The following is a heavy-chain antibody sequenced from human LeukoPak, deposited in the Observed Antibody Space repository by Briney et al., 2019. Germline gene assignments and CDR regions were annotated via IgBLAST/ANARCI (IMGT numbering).Heavy chain of an antibody. CDR3: TQSNY. V-gene: IGHV3-73*01. J-gene: IGHJ4*02. Sequence: GGSLRLYCAASGFTFSGSPILWVRQASGKGLEWVGRIRSKADNYATAYAASVQGRCTISRDDSKSTAYLQLNSLKTEDTAVYYCTQSNYWGQGALVTVSS. CDR1: GFTFSGSP. CDR2: IRSKADNYAT.